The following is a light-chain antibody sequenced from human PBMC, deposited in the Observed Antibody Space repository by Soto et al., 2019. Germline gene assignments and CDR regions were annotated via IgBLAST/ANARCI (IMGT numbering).Light chain of an antibody. Sequence: QSVLTQPPSTSGTPGQRVAISCSGNSSNIGTHYVNWYQQLPGTAPNLLIYGDDQRPSGVLDRFSGSKSGTSASLAISGLRSEEGVDYYCAYWDDRLGGPVFGGGTKLTVL. CDR1: SSNIGTHY. CDR3: AYWDDRLGGPV. J-gene: IGLJ3*02. V-gene: IGLV1-47*02. CDR2: GDD.